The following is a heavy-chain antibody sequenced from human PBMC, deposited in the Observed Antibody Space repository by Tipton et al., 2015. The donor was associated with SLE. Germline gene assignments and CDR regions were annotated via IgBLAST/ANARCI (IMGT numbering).Heavy chain of an antibody. CDR3: ARVDDLVAVPSGIVVGAFGL. CDR1: GGSFSGYY. V-gene: IGHV4-34*01. Sequence: TLSLTCAVYGGSFSGYYWSWIRQPPGKGLGWIGEINYSGGTNYNPYLKSRVTISVDTSKNQFSLKLSSVTAADTAVYYCARVDDLVAVPSGIVVGAFGLWGQGTMVTVSS. CDR2: INYSGGT. D-gene: IGHD2-21*01. J-gene: IGHJ3*01.